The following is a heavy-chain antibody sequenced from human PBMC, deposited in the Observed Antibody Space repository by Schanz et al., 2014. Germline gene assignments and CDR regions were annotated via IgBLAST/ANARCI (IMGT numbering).Heavy chain of an antibody. CDR1: SASISRGGYY. CDR3: ARAVGATNLDY. J-gene: IGHJ4*02. CDR2: ISFSGYT. D-gene: IGHD1-26*01. V-gene: IGHV4-31*03. Sequence: QVQLQESGPGLVKPSETLSLTCTVSSASISRGGYYWSWLRQHPGKGLEWIGYISFSGYTYYSPTLKSRVTMSLDTSKNQFSLMLTSVNVADTAVYYCARAVGATNLDYWGQGTLVTVSS.